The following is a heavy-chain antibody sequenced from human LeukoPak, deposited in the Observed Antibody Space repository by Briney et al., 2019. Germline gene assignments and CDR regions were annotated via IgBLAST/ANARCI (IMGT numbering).Heavy chain of an antibody. CDR1: GFTFSSYG. Sequence: GGSLRLSCAASGFTFSSYGMSWVRQAPGKGLEWVSAISVSGNTYHADSVKGRFTISRDSSKNTLYLQMNRLRAEDAAVHYCAKAPVTTCSGAYCYPFDYWGQGTLVTVSS. CDR2: ISVSGNT. D-gene: IGHD2-21*01. J-gene: IGHJ4*02. V-gene: IGHV3-23*01. CDR3: AKAPVTTCSGAYCYPFDY.